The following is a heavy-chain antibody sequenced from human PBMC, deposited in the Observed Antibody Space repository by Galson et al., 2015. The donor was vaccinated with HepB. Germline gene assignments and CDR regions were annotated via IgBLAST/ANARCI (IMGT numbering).Heavy chain of an antibody. V-gene: IGHV3-33*08. Sequence: SLRLSCAASGFSFNYFPMHWVRQGPGKGPEWVAVIWYDGGNKYYGDSVKGRFTISRDNSKNTLYLQMNSLRVEDTAVYYCARAISLGDAFDAWGPGTKVTVSS. J-gene: IGHJ3*01. CDR2: IWYDGGNK. CDR3: ARAISLGDAFDA. CDR1: GFSFNYFP. D-gene: IGHD3-16*01.